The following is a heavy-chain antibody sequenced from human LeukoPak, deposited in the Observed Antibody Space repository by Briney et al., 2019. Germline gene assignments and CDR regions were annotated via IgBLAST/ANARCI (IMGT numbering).Heavy chain of an antibody. CDR1: GLTFSNHA. D-gene: IGHD1-1*01. Sequence: GGSLRLSCAVSGLTFSNHALSWVRQAPGKGLEWVSAISGRGESTYYADSVKGRFTISRDNSKSTLYLQMSSLRAEDTAVYHCAKVTGTTNYWGQGTLVTASS. J-gene: IGHJ4*02. CDR2: ISGRGEST. V-gene: IGHV3-23*01. CDR3: AKVTGTTNY.